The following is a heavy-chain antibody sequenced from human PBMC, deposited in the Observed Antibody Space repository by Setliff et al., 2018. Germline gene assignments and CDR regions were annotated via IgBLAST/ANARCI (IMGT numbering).Heavy chain of an antibody. CDR3: ARERYFDWFFED. J-gene: IGHJ4*01. V-gene: IGHV4-4*07. CDR1: GGFIYDHY. D-gene: IGHD3-9*01. Sequence: SETLSLTCTVSGGFIYDHYWTWIRQPAGKGLQWIGRVYSDGETDYSPSLKSRVTISVDKSNNQFSLNLKSMTAADTALYFCARERYFDWFFEDWGHGTLVTVSS. CDR2: VYSDGET.